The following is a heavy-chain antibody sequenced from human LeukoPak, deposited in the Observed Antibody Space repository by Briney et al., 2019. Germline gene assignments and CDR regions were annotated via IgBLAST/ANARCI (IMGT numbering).Heavy chain of an antibody. CDR3: ARDLWFGEWKRGDAFDI. Sequence: SETLSLTCTVSGGPISSYYWSWIRQPPGKGLEWIGYIYYSGSTNYNPSLKSRVTISVDTSKNQFSLKLSSVTAADTAVYYCARDLWFGEWKRGDAFDIWGQGTMVTVSS. V-gene: IGHV4-59*01. CDR2: IYYSGST. J-gene: IGHJ3*02. CDR1: GGPISSYY. D-gene: IGHD3-10*01.